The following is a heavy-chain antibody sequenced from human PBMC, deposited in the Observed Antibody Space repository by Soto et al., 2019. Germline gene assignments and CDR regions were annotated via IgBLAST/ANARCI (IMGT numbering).Heavy chain of an antibody. CDR1: GGSFSGYY. D-gene: IGHD3-10*01. CDR2: INHSGST. J-gene: IGHJ4*02. CDR3: ARARGYYPRAYYFDY. Sequence: SETLSLTCAVYGGSFSGYYWSWIRQPPGKGLEWIGEINHSGSTNYNPSLKSRVTISVDTSKNQFSLKPSSVTAADTAVYYCARARGYYPRAYYFDYWGQGTLVTVSS. V-gene: IGHV4-34*01.